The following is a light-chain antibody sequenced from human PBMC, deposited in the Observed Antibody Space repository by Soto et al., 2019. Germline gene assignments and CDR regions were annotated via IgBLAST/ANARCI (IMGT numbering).Light chain of an antibody. Sequence: EIVMTQSPATLSVSPGERVTLSCRASQSVRSNLAWYQQKPGQVPRVLIYGASTRAIGTPDRFSGSRSGTEFTLTISSLQSEDFAVYYCQHYNNLWGFGGGTKVEIK. CDR2: GAS. CDR1: QSVRSN. CDR3: QHYNNLWG. J-gene: IGKJ4*01. V-gene: IGKV3-15*01.